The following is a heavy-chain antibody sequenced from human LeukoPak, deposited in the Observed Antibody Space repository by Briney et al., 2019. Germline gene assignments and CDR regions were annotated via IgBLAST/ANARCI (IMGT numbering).Heavy chain of an antibody. CDR2: ISAQHGQT. CDR1: GYSENFYG. CDR3: SGSLGYCTSNVCYLKD. Sequence: GASVKVSCKTSGYSENFYGITWVRQVAGQGLEWMGWISAQHGQTEYAPNSQDRVTMTTDTYTNTAYMELRSLRSDDTAVYYCSGSLGYCTSNVCYLKDWGQGSLVTVSS. D-gene: IGHD2-8*01. J-gene: IGHJ4*02. V-gene: IGHV1-18*01.